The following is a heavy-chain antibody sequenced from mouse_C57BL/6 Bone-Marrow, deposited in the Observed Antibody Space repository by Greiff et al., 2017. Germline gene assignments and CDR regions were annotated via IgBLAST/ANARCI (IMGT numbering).Heavy chain of an antibody. CDR2: IDPSDSYT. Sequence: QVQLQQPGAELVRPGTSVKLSCKASGYTFTSYWMHWVKQRPGQGLEWIGVIDPSDSYTNYNQKFKGKATLTVDTSSSTAYMQLSSLTSEDSAVYYCARSCYSSPYWDFDVWGTGTTVTVSS. CDR3: ARSCYSSPYWDFDV. CDR1: GYTFTSYW. D-gene: IGHD1-1*01. V-gene: IGHV1-59*01. J-gene: IGHJ1*03.